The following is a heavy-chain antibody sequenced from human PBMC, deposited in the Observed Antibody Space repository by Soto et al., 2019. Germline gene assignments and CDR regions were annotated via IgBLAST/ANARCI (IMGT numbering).Heavy chain of an antibody. CDR2: ISGSGGST. J-gene: IGHJ4*02. V-gene: IGHV3-23*01. Sequence: GGSLRLSCAASGFTFSSYAMSWVRQAPGKGLEWVSAISGSGGSTYYADSVKGRFTISRDNSKNTLYLQMNSLRAEDTAVYYCAKDLSEQYPLPYYFDYWGQGTLVTVSS. CDR1: GFTFSSYA. CDR3: AKDLSEQYPLPYYFDY. D-gene: IGHD6-19*01.